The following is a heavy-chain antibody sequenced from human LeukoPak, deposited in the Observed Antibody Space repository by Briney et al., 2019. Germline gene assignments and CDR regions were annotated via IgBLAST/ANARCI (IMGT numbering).Heavy chain of an antibody. V-gene: IGHV7-4-1*02. J-gene: IGHJ6*03. D-gene: IGHD3-10*01. CDR1: GYTFTSYS. Sequence: ASVKFSCKASGYTFTSYSMNWVRQAPGQGLEWRGWINTNTGTPTYAQGFTGRFVFSLDTSVSTAYLQRRSLKAAHTAVYDCARSSSTMVRLYSYYYTDVSGKGTTVTV. CDR2: INTNTGTP. CDR3: ARSSSTMVRLYSYYYTDV.